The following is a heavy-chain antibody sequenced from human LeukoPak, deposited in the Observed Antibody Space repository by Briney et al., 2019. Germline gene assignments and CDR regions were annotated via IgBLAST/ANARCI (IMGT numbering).Heavy chain of an antibody. CDR3: ARETGCSSTSCPFDY. Sequence: GGSLRLSCAASGFPFGGFWMSWVRQAPGKGLEWLANINQDGSEEYYVDSVKGRFTISRDNAMNTLYLQMNSLRAEDTAVYYCARETGCSSTSCPFDYWGQGTLVTVSS. CDR2: INQDGSEE. D-gene: IGHD2-2*01. CDR1: GFPFGGFW. V-gene: IGHV3-7*01. J-gene: IGHJ4*02.